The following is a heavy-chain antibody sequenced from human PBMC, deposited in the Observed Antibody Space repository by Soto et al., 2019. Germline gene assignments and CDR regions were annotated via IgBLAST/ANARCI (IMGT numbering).Heavy chain of an antibody. D-gene: IGHD6-13*01. CDR3: AKDDVAAAAPGY. V-gene: IGHV3-30*18. CDR1: GFTSSSYG. CDR2: ISYDGSNK. Sequence: HPGGSLRLSCAASGFTSSSYGMHWVRQAPGKGLEWVAVISYDGSNKYYADSVKGRFTISRDNSKNTLYLQMNSLRAEDTAVSYCAKDDVAAAAPGYLGQGTLVTVS. J-gene: IGHJ4*02.